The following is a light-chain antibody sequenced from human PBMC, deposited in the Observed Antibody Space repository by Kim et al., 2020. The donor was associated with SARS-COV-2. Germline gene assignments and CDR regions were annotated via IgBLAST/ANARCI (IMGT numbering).Light chain of an antibody. J-gene: IGKJ1*01. CDR3: QQHGSSPWA. Sequence: EIVLTQSPGTLSLSPGERATLSCRASQSVSNNYLAWYQQKPGQAPRLLIYAASSRATGIPDRFSGGGSGTDFTLTISRLEPEDFAVYYCQQHGSSPWALGQGTKVDIK. CDR1: QSVSNNY. CDR2: AAS. V-gene: IGKV3-20*01.